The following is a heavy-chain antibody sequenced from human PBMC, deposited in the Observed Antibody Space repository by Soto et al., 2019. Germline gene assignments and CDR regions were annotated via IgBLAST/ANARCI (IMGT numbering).Heavy chain of an antibody. CDR3: ARDRGYFALDV. CDR2: INADGSST. V-gene: IGHV3-74*01. Sequence: EVQLVESGGGSVQPVGSLRLSCAASGFTFSSYWMQWVRQAPGKGLVWVSRINADGSSTSYADSVKGRFTISRDNAKNTLYLQMNSLRAEDTAVYYCARDRGYFALDVWGHGTTVTVSS. CDR1: GFTFSSYW. J-gene: IGHJ6*02.